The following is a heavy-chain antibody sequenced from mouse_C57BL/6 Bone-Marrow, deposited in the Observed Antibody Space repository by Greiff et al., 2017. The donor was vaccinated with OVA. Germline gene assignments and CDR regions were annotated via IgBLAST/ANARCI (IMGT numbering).Heavy chain of an antibody. D-gene: IGHD2-1*01. J-gene: IGHJ4*01. V-gene: IGHV5-4*01. Sequence: EVKLVESGGGLVKPGGSLKLSCAASGFTFSSYAMSWVRQTPEKRLEWVATISDGGSYTYYPDNVKGRFTISRDNAKNNLYLQMSHLKSEDTAMYYCARDKGYYGNYGYAMDYWGQGTSVTVSS. CDR2: ISDGGSYT. CDR3: ARDKGYYGNYGYAMDY. CDR1: GFTFSSYA.